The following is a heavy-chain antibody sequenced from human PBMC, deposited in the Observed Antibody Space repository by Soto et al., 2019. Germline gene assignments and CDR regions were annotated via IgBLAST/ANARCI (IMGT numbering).Heavy chain of an antibody. V-gene: IGHV3-7*01. D-gene: IGHD6-19*01. CDR3: ARLYPGSGWPYHYYGMDV. Sequence: LIRSCAASGFTFSTYWMSWVRQAPGKGLEWVAKIKQDGGDTYYVDSVKGRFTISRDNDENSVYLQMNSLRAEDTAVYYCARLYPGSGWPYHYYGMDVWGQGTTVTVSS. CDR2: IKQDGGDT. CDR1: GFTFSTYW. J-gene: IGHJ6*02.